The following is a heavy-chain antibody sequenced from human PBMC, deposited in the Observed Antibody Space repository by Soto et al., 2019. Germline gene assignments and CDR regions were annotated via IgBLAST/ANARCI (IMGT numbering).Heavy chain of an antibody. V-gene: IGHV4-59*01. Sequence: SETLSLTCTVSGGSISSYYWSWIRQPPGKGLEWIGYIYYSGSTNYNPSLKSRVTISVDTSKNQFSLKLSSVTAADTAVYYCARDGTIPFDIWGQGTMVTVSS. D-gene: IGHD3-3*01. CDR3: ARDGTIPFDI. CDR2: IYYSGST. J-gene: IGHJ3*02. CDR1: GGSISSYY.